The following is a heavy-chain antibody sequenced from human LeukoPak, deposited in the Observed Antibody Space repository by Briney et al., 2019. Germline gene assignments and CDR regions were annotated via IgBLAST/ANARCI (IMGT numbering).Heavy chain of an antibody. J-gene: IGHJ5*02. D-gene: IGHD2-15*01. Sequence: ASVNVSCKASGYTFTGYYMHWVRQAPGQGLEWMGWINPNSGGTNYAQKFQGWVTMTRDTSISTAYMELSRLRSDDTAVYYCARGQHLGYCSGGSCSYREWFDPWGQGTLVTVSS. CDR3: ARGQHLGYCSGGSCSYREWFDP. CDR2: INPNSGGT. CDR1: GYTFTGYY. V-gene: IGHV1-2*04.